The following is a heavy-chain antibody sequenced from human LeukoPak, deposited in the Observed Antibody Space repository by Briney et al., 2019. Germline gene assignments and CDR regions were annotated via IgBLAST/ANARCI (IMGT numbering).Heavy chain of an antibody. J-gene: IGHJ3*01. CDR1: GFPFSPHR. CDR3: AKRITVVARDAFDF. D-gene: IGHD1-14*01. Sequence: NPGGSLRLSCAASGFPFSPHRMSWVRQAPGKGLEWVSSISGSGGSTFYADSVKGRFTISRDNSKNTLYLQMNSLRAEDTAIYYCAKRITVVARDAFDFWGQGTMVTVSS. V-gene: IGHV3-23*01. CDR2: ISGSGGST.